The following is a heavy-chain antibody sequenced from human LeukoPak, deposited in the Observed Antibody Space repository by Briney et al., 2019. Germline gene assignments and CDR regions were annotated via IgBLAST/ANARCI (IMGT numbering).Heavy chain of an antibody. CDR1: GGTFSSYA. Sequence: ASVKVSCKASGGTFSSYAISWVRQAPGQGLEWLGGIIPIFGTANYAQKFQGRVTITTDESTSTAYMELSSLRSEDTAVYYCARARWQQSYFDYWGQGTLVTVSS. V-gene: IGHV1-69*05. CDR3: ARARWQQSYFDY. D-gene: IGHD6-13*01. CDR2: IIPIFGTA. J-gene: IGHJ4*02.